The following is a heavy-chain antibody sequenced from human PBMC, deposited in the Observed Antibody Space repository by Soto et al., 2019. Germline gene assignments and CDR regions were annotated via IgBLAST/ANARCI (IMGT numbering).Heavy chain of an antibody. J-gene: IGHJ4*01. D-gene: IGHD1-1*01. V-gene: IGHV3-15*07. CDR2: IKSKTDGVTT. Sequence: VSKEQRKGLEWVGSIKSKTDGVTTDFAASVKGRFAISRDDSENMVYLQMNSLKTEDTGIYYFTTDSGHTMNVDRLDYGGDGTLVTVSS. CDR3: TTDSGHTMNVDRLDY.